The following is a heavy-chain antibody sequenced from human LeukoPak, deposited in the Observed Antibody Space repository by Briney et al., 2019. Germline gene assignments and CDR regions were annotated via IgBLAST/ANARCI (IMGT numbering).Heavy chain of an antibody. CDR1: GGSFSGYY. V-gene: IGHV4-34*01. CDR2: INHSGST. D-gene: IGHD3-10*01. CDR3: ARRLWFGEPNYYMDV. J-gene: IGHJ6*03. Sequence: PSETLSLTCAVYGGSFSGYYWSRIRQPPGKGLEWIGEINHSGSTDYNPSLKSRVTISIDKSKNHFSLKLSSVTAADTAVYYCARRLWFGEPNYYMDVWGKGTTVTISS.